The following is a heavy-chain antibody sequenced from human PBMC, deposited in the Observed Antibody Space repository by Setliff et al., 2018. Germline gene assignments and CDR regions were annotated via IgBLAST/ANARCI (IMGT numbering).Heavy chain of an antibody. Sequence: SETLSLTCTVSGGSISSSSYYWGWIRQPPGKGLEWIGSIYYSGSTYYNPSLKSRVTISVDTSKNQFSLKLSSVTAADTAVYYCARQVVGARIDYYYMDVWG. D-gene: IGHD1-26*01. V-gene: IGHV4-39*01. CDR3: ARQVVGARIDYYYMDV. J-gene: IGHJ6*03. CDR1: GGSISSSSYY. CDR2: IYYSGST.